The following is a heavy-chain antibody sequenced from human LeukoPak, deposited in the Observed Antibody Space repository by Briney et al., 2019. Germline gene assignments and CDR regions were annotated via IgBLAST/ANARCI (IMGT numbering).Heavy chain of an antibody. CDR1: GFTFSTYG. V-gene: IGHV3-30*02. D-gene: IGHD3-22*01. Sequence: PGGSLRLSCAASGFTFSTYGMHWVRQAPGKGLEWVAFIRYDGSNKYSADSVKGRFTISRDNSKNTLYLQMNSLRAEDTAVYYCAKDPSGRSGYYDGYWGQGTLVTVSS. J-gene: IGHJ4*02. CDR2: IRYDGSNK. CDR3: AKDPSGRSGYYDGY.